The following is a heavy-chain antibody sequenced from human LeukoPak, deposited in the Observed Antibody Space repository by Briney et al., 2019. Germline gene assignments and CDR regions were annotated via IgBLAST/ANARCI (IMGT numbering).Heavy chain of an antibody. CDR1: GGSFSGYY. D-gene: IGHD6-13*01. CDR2: INHSGST. J-gene: IGHJ4*02. CDR3: ARMITGYSSSWYSDY. Sequence: SETLSLTCAVYGGSFSGYYWSWIRQPPGKELEWIGEINHSGSTNYNPSLKSRVTISVDTSKNQFSLKLSSVTAADTAVYYCARMITGYSSSWYSDYWGQGTLVTVSS. V-gene: IGHV4-34*01.